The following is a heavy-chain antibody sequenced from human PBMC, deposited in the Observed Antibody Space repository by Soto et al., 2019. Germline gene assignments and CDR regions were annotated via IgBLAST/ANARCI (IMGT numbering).Heavy chain of an antibody. CDR2: ISSSSSTI. CDR3: ALCMTTVTTVSY. D-gene: IGHD4-17*01. V-gene: IGHV3-48*01. Sequence: PGGSLRLSCAASGFTFSSYSMNWVRQAPGKGLEWVSYISSSSSTIYYADSVKGRFTISRDNSKNTLYLQMNSLRAEDTAVYYFALCMTTVTTVSYWGQGTLVTVSS. J-gene: IGHJ4*02. CDR1: GFTFSSYS.